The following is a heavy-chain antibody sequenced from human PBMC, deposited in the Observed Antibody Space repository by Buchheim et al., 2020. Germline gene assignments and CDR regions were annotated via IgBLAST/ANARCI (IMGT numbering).Heavy chain of an antibody. CDR3: ARDKGGAVAGTVSFYFDY. V-gene: IGHV1-2*04. CDR1: GYTFTGYY. Sequence: QVQLVQSGAEVKKPGASVKVSCRASGYTFTGYYMHWVRQAPGQGLEWMGWINPNSGGTNYAQKFQGWVTMTRDTSISTAYMELSRLRSDDTAVYYCARDKGGAVAGTVSFYFDYWGQGTL. J-gene: IGHJ4*02. D-gene: IGHD6-19*01. CDR2: INPNSGGT.